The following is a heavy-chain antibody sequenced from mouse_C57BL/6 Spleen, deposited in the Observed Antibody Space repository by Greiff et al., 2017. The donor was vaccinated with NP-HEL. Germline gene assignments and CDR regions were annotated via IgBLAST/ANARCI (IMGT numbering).Heavy chain of an antibody. J-gene: IGHJ3*01. CDR2: INPNNGGT. D-gene: IGHD2-3*01. CDR3: AMYDGYYRWFAY. CDR1: GYTFTDYY. Sequence: VQLQQSGPELVKPGASVKISCKASGYTFTDYYMNWVKQSHGKSLEWIGDINPNNGGTSYNQKFKGKATLTVDKSSSTAYMELRSLTSEDSAVYYCAMYDGYYRWFAYWGQGTLVTVSA. V-gene: IGHV1-26*01.